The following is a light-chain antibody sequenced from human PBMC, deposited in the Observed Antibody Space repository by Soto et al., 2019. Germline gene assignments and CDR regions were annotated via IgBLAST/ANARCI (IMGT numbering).Light chain of an antibody. CDR2: GAS. CDR3: QQYNNWPPKT. V-gene: IGKV3-15*01. J-gene: IGKJ1*01. Sequence: EIVLTQSPDNLSLSPGERATLSCRASQSVSSNLAWYQQKPGQAPRLLIYGASTRATGIPARFSGSGSGTEFTLTISSLQSEDFAVYYCQQYNNWPPKTFGQGTKVDIK. CDR1: QSVSSN.